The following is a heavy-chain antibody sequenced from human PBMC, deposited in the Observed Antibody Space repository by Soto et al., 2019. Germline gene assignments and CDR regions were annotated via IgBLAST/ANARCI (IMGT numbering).Heavy chain of an antibody. D-gene: IGHD6-13*01. J-gene: IGHJ4*02. V-gene: IGHV1-3*01. CDR1: GYTFTSYA. CDR3: ARGRIAAAGDY. CDR2: INAGNGNT. Sequence: QVQLVQSGAEVKKPGASVKVSCKASGYTFTSYAMHWVRQAPGRRLEWMGWINAGNGNTKYSQKFQGRVTITRDTSASTAYMELSSLRSEDTAVYYCARGRIAAAGDYWGQGTLVTVSS.